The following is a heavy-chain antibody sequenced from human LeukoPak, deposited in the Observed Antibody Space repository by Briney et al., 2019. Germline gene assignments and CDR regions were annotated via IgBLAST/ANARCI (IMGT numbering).Heavy chain of an antibody. Sequence: PSETLSLTCTVSGGSISSGGYYWSWIRQHPGKGLEWIGYIYYSGSTYYSPSLKSRVTISVDTSKNQFSLKLSSVTAADTAVYYCAREPIAARTFDYWGQGTLVTVSS. CDR1: GGSISSGGYY. V-gene: IGHV4-31*03. D-gene: IGHD6-6*01. CDR2: IYYSGST. J-gene: IGHJ4*02. CDR3: AREPIAARTFDY.